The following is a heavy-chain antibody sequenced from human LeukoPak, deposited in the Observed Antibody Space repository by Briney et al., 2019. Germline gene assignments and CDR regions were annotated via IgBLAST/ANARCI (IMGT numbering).Heavy chain of an antibody. CDR1: GYTLTSYY. Sequence: ASVKVSCKASGYTLTSYYMHWVRQAPGQGLEWMGWMNPNSGNTGYAQKFQGRVTITRNTSISTAYMELSSLRSEDTAVYYCARGTLDSGSYYSFDYWGQGTLVTVSS. CDR2: MNPNSGNT. J-gene: IGHJ4*02. V-gene: IGHV1-8*03. D-gene: IGHD1-26*01. CDR3: ARGTLDSGSYYSFDY.